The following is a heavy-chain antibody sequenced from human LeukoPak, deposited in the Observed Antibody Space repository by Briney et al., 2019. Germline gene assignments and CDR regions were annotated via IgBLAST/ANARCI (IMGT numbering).Heavy chain of an antibody. Sequence: GGSLRLSCAASGFTVSANYMSWVRQAPGKGLEWVSLIYSSGRTFYADSVKGRFTISRDNSKNTLYLQMNSLRAEDTAVYYCARSTTSCLCDAFDVWGQGTMVTVSS. CDR1: GFTVSANY. D-gene: IGHD2-2*01. V-gene: IGHV3-66*02. J-gene: IGHJ3*01. CDR3: ARSTTSCLCDAFDV. CDR2: IYSSGRT.